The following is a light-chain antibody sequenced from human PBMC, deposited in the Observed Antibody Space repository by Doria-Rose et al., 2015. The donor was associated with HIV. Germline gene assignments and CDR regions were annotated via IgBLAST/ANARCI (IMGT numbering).Light chain of an antibody. CDR1: QSVSNN. CDR3: QQRSNWPPIFT. J-gene: IGKJ3*01. Sequence: PGERATLPCRASQSVSNNLAWYQQKPGQAPRLLIYDASNRATGIPARFSGSGTGTDFTLTISSLEPEDFAVYFCQQRSNWPPIFTFGPGTKVDI. CDR2: DAS. V-gene: IGKV3-11*01.